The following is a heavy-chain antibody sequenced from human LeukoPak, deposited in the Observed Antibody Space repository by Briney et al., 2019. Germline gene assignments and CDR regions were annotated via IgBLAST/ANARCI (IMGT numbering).Heavy chain of an antibody. Sequence: GGSLRLSCTASGLIFRNYAMTWVRQAPGKGLEWVSVIYSGGSTYYADSVKGRFTISRDNSKNTLYLQMNSLRAEDTAVYYCASTPYYYDSSGYYGYFQHWGQGTLVTVSS. J-gene: IGHJ1*01. CDR2: IYSGGST. D-gene: IGHD3-22*01. CDR1: GLIFRNYA. V-gene: IGHV3-53*01. CDR3: ASTPYYYDSSGYYGYFQH.